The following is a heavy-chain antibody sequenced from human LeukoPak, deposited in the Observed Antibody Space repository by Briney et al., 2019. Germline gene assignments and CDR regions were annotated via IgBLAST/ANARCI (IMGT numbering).Heavy chain of an antibody. V-gene: IGHV1-18*01. CDR2: ISAYNGNT. D-gene: IGHD3-22*01. Sequence: ASVKVSCKASGYTFTSYGISWVRQAPGQGLEWMGWISAYNGNTNYAQKLQGRVTMTTDTSTSTAYMELRSLRSDDTAVYYCARDRGYYYDSSGWNNWFDPWGQGTLVTVSS. CDR1: GYTFTSYG. J-gene: IGHJ5*02. CDR3: ARDRGYYYDSSGWNNWFDP.